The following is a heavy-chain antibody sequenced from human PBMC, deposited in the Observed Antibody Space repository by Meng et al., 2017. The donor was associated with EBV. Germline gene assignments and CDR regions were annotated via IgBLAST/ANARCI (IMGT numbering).Heavy chain of an antibody. Sequence: VQWGEAGAEVEKPGASVKVSCKASGYTFTSYGSSWVRQAPGQGLEWMGWISAYNGNTNYAQKLQGRVTMTTDTSTSTAYMELRSLRSDDTAVYYCARVRTFGGVIPPDYWGQGTLVTVSS. J-gene: IGHJ4*02. D-gene: IGHD3-16*02. V-gene: IGHV1-18*01. CDR3: ARVRTFGGVIPPDY. CDR1: GYTFTSYG. CDR2: ISAYNGNT.